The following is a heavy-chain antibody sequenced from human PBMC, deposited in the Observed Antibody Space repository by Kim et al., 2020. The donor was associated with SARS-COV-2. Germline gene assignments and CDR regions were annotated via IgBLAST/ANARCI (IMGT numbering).Heavy chain of an antibody. CDR3: ARGKAPRISMGRGARTYYYGMDV. CDR1: GYPFTSYD. J-gene: IGHJ6*02. CDR2: MNPNSGNT. V-gene: IGHV1-8*01. D-gene: IGHD3-10*01. Sequence: ASVKVSCKASGYPFTSYDINWVRQATGQGLEWMGWMNPNSGNTGYAQKFQGRVTMTRNTSISTAYMNLSSLRSEDTAVYYCARGKAPRISMGRGARTYYYGMDVWGQGTTVTVSS.